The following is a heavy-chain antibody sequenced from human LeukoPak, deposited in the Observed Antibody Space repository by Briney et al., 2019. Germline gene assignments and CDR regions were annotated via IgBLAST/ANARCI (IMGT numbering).Heavy chain of an antibody. V-gene: IGHV5-51*01. CDR1: GCSFTFYW. Sequence: GESLKISCKGSGCSFTFYWIGWVRQMPGKGLEWMGIIYPGDSDTRYSPSFQGQVTISADKSISTAYLQLSSLKASDTAMYYCARGANSITIFGVVTSQYYMDVWGKGTTVTVSS. D-gene: IGHD3-3*01. CDR3: ARGANSITIFGVVTSQYYMDV. CDR2: IYPGDSDT. J-gene: IGHJ6*03.